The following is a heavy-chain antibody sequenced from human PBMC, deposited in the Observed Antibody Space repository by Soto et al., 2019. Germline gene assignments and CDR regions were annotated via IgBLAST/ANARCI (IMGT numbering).Heavy chain of an antibody. Sequence: PGGSLRLSCAASGFTFSSYAMHWVRQAPGKGLEWVAVISYDGSNKYYEDTVKGRFTISRDNSKNTLYLQMNSLRAEETTVYYSSRESDIVLVPAANFRWFDPWGQGTLVTVSS. J-gene: IGHJ5*02. V-gene: IGHV3-30-3*01. D-gene: IGHD2-2*01. CDR1: GFTFSSYA. CDR3: SRESDIVLVPAANFRWFDP. CDR2: ISYDGSNK.